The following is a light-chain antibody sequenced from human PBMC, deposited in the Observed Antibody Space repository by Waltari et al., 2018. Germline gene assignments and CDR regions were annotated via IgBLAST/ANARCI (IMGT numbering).Light chain of an antibody. CDR1: QSVSSH. CDR2: DAS. Sequence: EIVLTQSPATLSLSPGERATLSCRASQSVSSHLAWYQQKPGQAPRLLIYDASNRATGIPDRFSGSGSGTDFTLTISSLEPEDFAIFYCQQRTSWPLTFGGGTKVEIK. CDR3: QQRTSWPLT. V-gene: IGKV3-11*01. J-gene: IGKJ4*01.